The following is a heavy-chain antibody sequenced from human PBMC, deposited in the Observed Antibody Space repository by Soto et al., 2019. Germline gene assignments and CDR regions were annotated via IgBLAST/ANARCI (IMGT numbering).Heavy chain of an antibody. Sequence: GGSLRLSCAASGFTFSSYGMHWVRQAPGKGLEWVAVISYDGSNKYYADSVKGRFTISRDNSKNTLYLQMNSLRAEDTAVYYCAKDLLAVAGSYYFDYWGQGTLVTVSS. CDR2: ISYDGSNK. CDR1: GFTFSSYG. V-gene: IGHV3-30*18. J-gene: IGHJ4*02. CDR3: AKDLLAVAGSYYFDY. D-gene: IGHD6-19*01.